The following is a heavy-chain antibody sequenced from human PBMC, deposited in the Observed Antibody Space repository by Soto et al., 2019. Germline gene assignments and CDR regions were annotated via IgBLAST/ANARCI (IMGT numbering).Heavy chain of an antibody. J-gene: IGHJ4*02. CDR2: IIPIFGTA. CDR1: GGTFSSYA. V-gene: IGHV1-69*13. CDR3: ARGPRIAGPNDY. Sequence: SVKVSCKASGGTFSSYAISWVRQAPGQGLEWMGGIIPIFGTANYAQKFQGRVTITADESTGTAYMELSSLRSEDTAVYYCARGPRIAGPNDYWGQGTLVTVSS. D-gene: IGHD6-13*01.